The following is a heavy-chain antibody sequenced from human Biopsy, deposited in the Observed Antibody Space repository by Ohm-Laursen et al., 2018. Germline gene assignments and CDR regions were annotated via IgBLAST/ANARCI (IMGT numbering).Heavy chain of an antibody. CDR1: GFTFPNYA. V-gene: IGHV3-7*01. CDR3: ARAIGSSYGYLKGFDL. D-gene: IGHD5-18*01. CDR2: IYRDGYER. Sequence: SLRLSCTASGFTFPNYAMSWVRQAPGKGLEWVADIYRDGYERYYEDSVKGRFTICRDNAKRSLYLQMESLSGTDAAVYFCARAIGSSYGYLKGFDLWGRGTRVTVSS. J-gene: IGHJ2*01.